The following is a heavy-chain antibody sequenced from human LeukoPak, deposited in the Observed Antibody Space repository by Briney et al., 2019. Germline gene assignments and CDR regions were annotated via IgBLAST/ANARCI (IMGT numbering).Heavy chain of an antibody. Sequence: PGGSLRLSCAASGFTFSSYSMNWVRQAPGKGLEWVSAISGSGGDRYYADSVKGRFTISRDNSKNTVYLQMNSLRVDDTAVYYCAKDRQRGNYFRNYYYYMDVWGKGTTVTVS. J-gene: IGHJ6*03. V-gene: IGHV3-23*01. CDR1: GFTFSSYS. CDR3: AKDRQRGNYFRNYYYYMDV. D-gene: IGHD1-26*01. CDR2: ISGSGGDR.